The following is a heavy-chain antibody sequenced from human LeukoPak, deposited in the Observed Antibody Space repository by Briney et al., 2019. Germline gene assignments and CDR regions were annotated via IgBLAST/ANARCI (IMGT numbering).Heavy chain of an antibody. J-gene: IGHJ4*02. V-gene: IGHV4-34*01. CDR3: ASRRDGYNFDY. Sequence: NFSETLSLTCTVSGGSISGYYWSWIRQPPGKGLEWIGEINHSGSTNYNPSLKSRVTISVDTSKNQFSLKLSSVTAADTAVYYCASRRDGYNFDYWGQGTLVTVSS. D-gene: IGHD5-24*01. CDR1: GGSISGYY. CDR2: INHSGST.